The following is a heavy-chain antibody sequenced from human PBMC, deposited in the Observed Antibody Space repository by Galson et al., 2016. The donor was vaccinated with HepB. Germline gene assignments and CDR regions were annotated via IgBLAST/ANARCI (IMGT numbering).Heavy chain of an antibody. J-gene: IGHJ6*02. V-gene: IGHV1-46*01. Sequence: SVKVSCKASGYTFSSDYIHWVRQAPGQGLDWMGLINPSGTSTHYAHKFQGSIAMTRDTSTRTVYLELISLTSEDTAVHYCASEYSYYYGLDVWGQGTSVTVSS. CDR1: GYTFSSDY. CDR2: INPSGTST. CDR3: ASEYSYYYGLDV.